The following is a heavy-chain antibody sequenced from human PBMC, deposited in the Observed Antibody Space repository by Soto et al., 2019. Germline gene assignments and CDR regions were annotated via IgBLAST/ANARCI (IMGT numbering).Heavy chain of an antibody. CDR1: GFTFSSYA. V-gene: IGHV3-30-3*01. J-gene: IGHJ4*02. CDR2: ISYDGSNK. CDR3: ARAIYDYVWGMGDY. D-gene: IGHD3-16*01. Sequence: QVQLVESGGGVVQPGRSLRLSCAASGFTFSSYAMHWVRHAPGKGLEWVAVISYDGSNKYYADSVKGRFTISRDNSKNTLYLQMNSLGAEDTAVYYCARAIYDYVWGMGDYWGQGTLVTVSS.